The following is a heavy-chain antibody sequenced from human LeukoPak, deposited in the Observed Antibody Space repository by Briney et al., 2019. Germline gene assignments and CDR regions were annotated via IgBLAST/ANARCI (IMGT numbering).Heavy chain of an antibody. CDR1: GFTVSSNY. D-gene: IGHD4-23*01. V-gene: IGHV3-21*01. CDR2: ISSGSNYI. J-gene: IGHJ6*03. Sequence: GGSLRLPCAASGFTVSSNYMSWVRQAPGKGLEWVSSISSGSNYIYYADSLKGRFTISRDNAKNSLYLQMNSLRAEDTAVYYCAKDPYPGVTPAYYYYYMDVWGKGTTVTVSS. CDR3: AKDPYPGVTPAYYYYYMDV.